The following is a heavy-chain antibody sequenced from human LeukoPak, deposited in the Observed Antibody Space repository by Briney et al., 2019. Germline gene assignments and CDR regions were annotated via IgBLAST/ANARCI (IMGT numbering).Heavy chain of an antibody. Sequence: ASVKVSCKASGYTFTGYYMHWLRQAPGQGLEWMGWINPNSGGTNYAQKFQGWVTMTRDTSISTAYMELSRLRSDDTAVYYCARSRRGGSSDLNNWFDPWGQGTLVTVSS. V-gene: IGHV1-2*04. CDR3: ARSRRGGSSDLNNWFDP. D-gene: IGHD3-10*01. CDR1: GYTFTGYY. CDR2: INPNSGGT. J-gene: IGHJ5*02.